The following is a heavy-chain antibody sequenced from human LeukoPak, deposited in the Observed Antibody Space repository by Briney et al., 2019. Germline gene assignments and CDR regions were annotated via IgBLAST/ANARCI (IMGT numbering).Heavy chain of an antibody. Sequence: GGSLRLSCAASRFTFNSYAMSWVRQAPGKGLEWVSVIGGSNGITFYVGSVKGRFTISRDNSKNTLYLQMNSLRAEDTAVYYCAKEARVATMGGYFDYWGQGTLVTVSS. CDR2: IGGSNGIT. CDR3: AKEARVATMGGYFDY. D-gene: IGHD5-12*01. CDR1: RFTFNSYA. J-gene: IGHJ4*02. V-gene: IGHV3-23*01.